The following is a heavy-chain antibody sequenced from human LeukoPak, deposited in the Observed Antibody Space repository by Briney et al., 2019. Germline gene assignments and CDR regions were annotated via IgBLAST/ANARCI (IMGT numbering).Heavy chain of an antibody. V-gene: IGHV3-30-3*01. CDR3: ARDIKGLAPDC. J-gene: IGHJ4*02. Sequence: SGGSLRLSCAASGFTFSSYAMHWVRQAPGKGLEWVAVISYDGSNKYYADSVKGRFTISRDNAKNSLYLQMNSLRAEDTAVYYCARDIKGLAPDCWGQGTLVTVSS. CDR2: ISYDGSNK. D-gene: IGHD3/OR15-3a*01. CDR1: GFTFSSYA.